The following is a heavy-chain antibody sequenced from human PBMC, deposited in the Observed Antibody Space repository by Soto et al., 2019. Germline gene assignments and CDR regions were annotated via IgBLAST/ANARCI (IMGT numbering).Heavy chain of an antibody. V-gene: IGHV3-48*03. CDR3: ARGRHYYDTSVYYPDY. D-gene: IGHD3-22*01. CDR1: GFTFRSYE. Sequence: GGSLRLSCAASGFTFRSYEMNWVRQAPGKGLEWLSYISSSASTIYYADSVKGRFTISRDNDKNSLYLQMNSLRAEGTAVYYCARGRHYYDTSVYYPDYWGQGTLVTVSS. J-gene: IGHJ4*02. CDR2: ISSSASTI.